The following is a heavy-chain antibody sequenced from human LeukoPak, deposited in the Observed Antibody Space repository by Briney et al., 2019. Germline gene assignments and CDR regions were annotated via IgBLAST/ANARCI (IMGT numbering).Heavy chain of an antibody. J-gene: IGHJ4*02. CDR1: GFTFSSYW. Sequence: GGSLRLSCAASGFTFSSYWMHWVRQAPGKGLEWVSSISSSSSYIYYADSVKGRFTISRDNAKNSRYLQMNSLRAEDTAVYYCARRSTGDGYNYDYWGQGTLVTVSS. CDR2: ISSSSSYI. V-gene: IGHV3-21*01. D-gene: IGHD5-24*01. CDR3: ARRSTGDGYNYDY.